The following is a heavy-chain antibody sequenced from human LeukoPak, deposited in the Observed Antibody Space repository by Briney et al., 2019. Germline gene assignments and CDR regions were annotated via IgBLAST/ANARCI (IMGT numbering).Heavy chain of an antibody. V-gene: IGHV4-30-4*01. J-gene: IGHJ2*01. D-gene: IGHD3-9*01. Sequence: PSWTLSLTCAVSGGSISSGDYYWSWIREPPGEGLVWIRYIYYSGSTYYNPSLKSRVTISVDTSKNQSSLRLSSVTAADTAVYYCARAGNGILTGYFQSWYFDLWGRGTLVTVSS. CDR2: IYYSGST. CDR1: GGSISSGDYY. CDR3: ARAGNGILTGYFQSWYFDL.